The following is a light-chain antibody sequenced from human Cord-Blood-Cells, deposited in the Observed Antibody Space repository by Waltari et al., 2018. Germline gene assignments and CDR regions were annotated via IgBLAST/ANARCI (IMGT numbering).Light chain of an antibody. CDR3: QQSYSTPPT. CDR2: AAS. V-gene: IGKV1-39*01. CDR1: QSISSD. J-gene: IGKJ1*01. Sequence: DIQITHSPSSLSASVGDRFTITCRASQSISSDLNWYQQKPGKAPKLLIYAASSLQSGVPSRFSGSGSGTDFTLTISSLQPEDFATYYCQQSYSTPPTFGQGTKVEIK.